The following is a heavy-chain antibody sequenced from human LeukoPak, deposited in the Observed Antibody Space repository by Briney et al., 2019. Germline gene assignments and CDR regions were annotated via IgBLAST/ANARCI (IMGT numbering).Heavy chain of an antibody. V-gene: IGHV3-33*01. J-gene: IGHJ6*03. CDR3: ARGSLLQHYMGV. D-gene: IGHD2-2*01. Sequence: AGGSLRLSCAASGFTFSSYGMHWVRQAPGKGLEWVAVIWYNGSNKYYADSVKGRFTISRDNSKNTLYLQMNSLRAEDTAVYYCARGSLLQHYMGVWGKGTTVTVSS. CDR1: GFTFSSYG. CDR2: IWYNGSNK.